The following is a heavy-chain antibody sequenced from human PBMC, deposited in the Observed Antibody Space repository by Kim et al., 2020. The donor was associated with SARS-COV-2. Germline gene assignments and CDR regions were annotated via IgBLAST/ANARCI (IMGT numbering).Heavy chain of an antibody. D-gene: IGHD1-1*01. CDR2: ISSSSSYI. V-gene: IGHV3-21*01. CDR3: AKTGNLYYYYYGMDV. CDR1: GFTFSSYS. Sequence: GGSLRLSCAASGFTFSSYSMNWVRQAPGKGLEWVSSISSSSSYIYYADSVKGRFTISRDNAKNSLYLQMNSLRAEDTAVYYCAKTGNLYYYYYGMDVWGQGTTVTVSS. J-gene: IGHJ6*02.